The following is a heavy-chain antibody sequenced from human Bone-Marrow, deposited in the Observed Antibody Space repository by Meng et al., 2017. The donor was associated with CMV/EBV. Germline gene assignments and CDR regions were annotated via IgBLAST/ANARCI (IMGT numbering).Heavy chain of an antibody. J-gene: IGHJ5*02. Sequence: GESLKISCAASGFTFSSYSMNWVRQAPGKGLEWVAFIRYDGSNKYYADSVKGRFTISRDNSKNTLYLQMNSLRAEDTAVYYCAKIDCSSTSCPFDPWGQGTLVTVSS. D-gene: IGHD2-2*01. CDR2: IRYDGSNK. CDR1: GFTFSSYS. CDR3: AKIDCSSTSCPFDP. V-gene: IGHV3-30*02.